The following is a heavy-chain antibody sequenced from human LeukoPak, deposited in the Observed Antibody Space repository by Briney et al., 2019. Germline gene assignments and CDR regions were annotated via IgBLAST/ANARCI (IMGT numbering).Heavy chain of an antibody. CDR2: ISSRSSTI. V-gene: IGHV3-48*02. J-gene: IGHJ4*02. CDR3: ARTGDGDHFSSDY. D-gene: IGHD4-17*01. CDR1: GFTFSSYG. Sequence: GGSLRLSCAASGFTFSSYGINWVRQAPGKGLEWISFISSRSSTIYYADSVKGRFIISRDNAKNSLHLQMNSLRDEDTAVYYCARTGDGDHFSSDYWGQGIVVTVSS.